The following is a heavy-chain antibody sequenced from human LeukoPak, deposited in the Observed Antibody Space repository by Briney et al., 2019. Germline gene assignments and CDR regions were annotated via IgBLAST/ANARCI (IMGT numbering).Heavy chain of an antibody. CDR2: ISSSSSYI. D-gene: IGHD2-8*01. CDR1: GFTFGSYS. V-gene: IGHV3-21*01. CDR3: ARDGNIVLMVYAIPYYFDY. Sequence: GGSLRLSCAASGFTFGSYSMNWVRQAPGKGLEWVSSISSSSSYIYYADSVKGRFTISRDNAKNSLYLQMNSLRAEDTAVYYCARDGNIVLMVYAIPYYFDYWGQGTLVTVSS. J-gene: IGHJ4*02.